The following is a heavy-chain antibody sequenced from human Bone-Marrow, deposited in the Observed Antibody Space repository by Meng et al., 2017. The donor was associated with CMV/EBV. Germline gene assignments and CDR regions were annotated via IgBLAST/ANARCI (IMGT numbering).Heavy chain of an antibody. CDR3: AGDDFLSGKVY. Sequence: GSLRLSCAASGFTFSNAWMSWVRQAPGKGLEWLGEIHDRLNTKYNPSPKSRVTMSIDRSKNQFSLELTSVTAADTAVYYCAGDDFLSGKVYWGQGTLVTVSS. CDR1: GFTFSNAW. V-gene: IGHV4-4*02. J-gene: IGHJ4*02. CDR2: IHDRLNT. D-gene: IGHD3-3*01.